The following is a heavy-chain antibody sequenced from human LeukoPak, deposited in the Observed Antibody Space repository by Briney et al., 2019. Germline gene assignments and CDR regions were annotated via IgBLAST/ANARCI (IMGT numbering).Heavy chain of an antibody. D-gene: IGHD6-13*01. CDR2: ISYDGSNK. CDR3: ARDRQDYSSSPDY. Sequence: GGSLRPSCAASGFTFSSYAMHWVRQAPGKGLEWVAVISYDGSNKYYADSVKGRFTISRDNSKNTLYLQMNSLRAEDTAVYYCARDRQDYSSSPDYWGQGTLVTVSS. J-gene: IGHJ4*02. V-gene: IGHV3-30-3*01. CDR1: GFTFSSYA.